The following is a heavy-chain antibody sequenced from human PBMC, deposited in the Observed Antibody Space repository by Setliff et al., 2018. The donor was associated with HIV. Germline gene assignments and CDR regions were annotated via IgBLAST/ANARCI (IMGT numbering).Heavy chain of an antibody. J-gene: IGHJ4*02. CDR3: GRENPGDY. V-gene: IGHV4-4*08. CDR2: IYISGTT. Sequence: PSETLSLTCTVSGGSISTSYWNWIRQPPGKGLEWIAYIYISGTTNYNPSLKSRITISVDTSKNQFSLKLSSVTAADTAVYYCGRENPGDYWGQGTLVTVSS. D-gene: IGHD3-10*01. CDR1: GGSISTSY.